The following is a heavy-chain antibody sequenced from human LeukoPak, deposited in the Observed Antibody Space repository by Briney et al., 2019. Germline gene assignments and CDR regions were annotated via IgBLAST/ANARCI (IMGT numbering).Heavy chain of an antibody. V-gene: IGHV3-23*01. CDR1: GFTFNNYA. Sequence: GGSLRLSCAASGFTFNNYAMSWVRQAPGKGLEWVSGISGSGGSTYYADSVKGRFTISRDNSKNTLYLQMNSLRAEDTAVYYCAKDQDIVVVVASKGGYFDYWGQGTLVTVSS. J-gene: IGHJ4*02. CDR3: AKDQDIVVVVASKGGYFDY. CDR2: ISGSGGST. D-gene: IGHD2-15*01.